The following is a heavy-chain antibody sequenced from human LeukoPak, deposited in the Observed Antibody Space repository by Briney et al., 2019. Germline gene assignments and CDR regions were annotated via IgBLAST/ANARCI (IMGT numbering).Heavy chain of an antibody. V-gene: IGHV3-23*01. CDR1: GLVFGKYA. CDR2: ISDDSSFT. CDR3: AKLGSYQHFDY. J-gene: IGHJ4*02. D-gene: IGHD1-26*01. Sequence: GGSLRLSCAASGLVFGKYAMAWVRQAPGKGLECVSIISDDSSFTYYLDSVKGRSTIFRDNSKNTLYLHMNSLKAEDTAVYYCAKLGSYQHFDYWGQGTLVTVSS.